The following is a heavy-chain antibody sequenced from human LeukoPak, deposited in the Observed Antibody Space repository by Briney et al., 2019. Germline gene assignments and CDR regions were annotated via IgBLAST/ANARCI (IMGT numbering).Heavy chain of an antibody. CDR1: GYTFTGYY. D-gene: IGHD5-24*01. Sequence: ASVKVSCKASGYTFTGYYIQWVRQAPGQGLEWMGWINPHSGGTNYAQEFQGRVTMTRDTSISTAYLDLSRLRSDDTAVYYCTRVVVRDANNYKDYWGQGTLVTVSS. V-gene: IGHV1-2*02. CDR3: TRVVVRDANNYKDY. CDR2: INPHSGGT. J-gene: IGHJ4*02.